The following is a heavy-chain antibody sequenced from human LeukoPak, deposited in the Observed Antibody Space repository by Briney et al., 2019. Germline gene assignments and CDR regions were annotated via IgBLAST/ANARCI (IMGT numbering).Heavy chain of an antibody. D-gene: IGHD1-26*01. CDR2: ISYDGSNK. V-gene: IGHV3-30-3*01. Sequence: GGSLRLSCAASGFTFSSYAMHWVRQAPGKGLEWVAVISYDGSNKYYADSVKGRFTISRDNSKNTLYLQMNSLRAEDTAVYYCARDRGSYSGIVWGQGTLVTVSS. CDR1: GFTFSSYA. J-gene: IGHJ4*02. CDR3: ARDRGSYSGIV.